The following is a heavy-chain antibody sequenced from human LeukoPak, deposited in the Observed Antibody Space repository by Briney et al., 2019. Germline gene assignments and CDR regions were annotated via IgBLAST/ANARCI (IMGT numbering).Heavy chain of an antibody. CDR1: GGTFSSYA. D-gene: IGHD3-22*01. CDR2: IIPIVGTT. J-gene: IGHJ4*02. CDR3: ARGGYYYDSSGYSHLPDY. V-gene: IGHV1-69*13. Sequence: SVKVSCKASGGTFSSYAFSWVRQAPGQGLGWMGGIIPIVGTTNYAQMFQGRVTITADESTSTAYMELSSLRSEDTAVYYCARGGYYYDSSGYSHLPDYWGQGTLVTVSA.